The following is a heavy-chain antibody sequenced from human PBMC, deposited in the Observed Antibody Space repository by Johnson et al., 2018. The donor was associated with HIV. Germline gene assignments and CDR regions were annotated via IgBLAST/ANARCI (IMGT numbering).Heavy chain of an antibody. V-gene: IGHV3-30-3*01. CDR3: ARDLAIGEHAFDI. D-gene: IGHD4-17*01. CDR2: ISYDGSNK. J-gene: IGHJ3*02. CDR1: GFTFSSYA. Sequence: QVQLVESGGGVVQPGRSLRLSCAASGFTFSSYAMHWVRQAPGKGLEWVAVISYDGSNKYYADSVKGRFTISRDNSKNTLYLQMNSLRAEDTAVYYCARDLAIGEHAFDIWGQGTMVTVSS.